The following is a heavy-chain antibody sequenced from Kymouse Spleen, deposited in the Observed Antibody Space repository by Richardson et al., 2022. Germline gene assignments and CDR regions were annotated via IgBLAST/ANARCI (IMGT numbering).Heavy chain of an antibody. CDR3: GCGSGSGGMDV. Sequence: QVQLVESGGGVVQPGRSLRLSCAASGFTFSSYGMHWVRQAPGKGLEWVAVIWYDGSNKYYADSVKGRFTISRDNSKNTLYLQMNSLRAEDTAVYYCGCGSGSGGMDVWGQGTTVTVSS. V-gene: IGHV3-33*01. J-gene: IGHJ6*02. CDR2: IWYDGSNK. CDR1: GFTFSSYG. D-gene: IGHD3-10*01.